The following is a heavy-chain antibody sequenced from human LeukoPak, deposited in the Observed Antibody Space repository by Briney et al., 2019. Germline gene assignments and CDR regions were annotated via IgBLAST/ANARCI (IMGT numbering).Heavy chain of an antibody. CDR1: GYTFTVYY. CDR2: INTNTGNP. Sequence: GASATVSFKASGYTFTVYYMHWVRQAPGQGLEWMGWINTNTGNPTYAQGFTGRFVFSLDTSVSTAYLQISSLKAEDTAVYYCARVVGCGGDCYSGISDYWGQGTLVTVSS. D-gene: IGHD2-21*02. V-gene: IGHV7-4-1*02. CDR3: ARVVGCGGDCYSGISDY. J-gene: IGHJ4*02.